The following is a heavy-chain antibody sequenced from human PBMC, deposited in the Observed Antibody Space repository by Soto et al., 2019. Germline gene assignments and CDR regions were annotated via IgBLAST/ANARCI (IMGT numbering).Heavy chain of an antibody. CDR3: ARVPDYDILTGYYSGENY. Sequence: PSETLSLTCAVYGGSFSGYYWSWIRQPPGKGLEWIGEINHSGSTNYNPSLKSRVTISVDTSKNQFSLKLSSVTAADTAVYYCARVPDYDILTGYYSGENYWGQGTLVTVSS. CDR2: INHSGST. D-gene: IGHD3-9*01. CDR1: GGSFSGYY. V-gene: IGHV4-34*01. J-gene: IGHJ4*02.